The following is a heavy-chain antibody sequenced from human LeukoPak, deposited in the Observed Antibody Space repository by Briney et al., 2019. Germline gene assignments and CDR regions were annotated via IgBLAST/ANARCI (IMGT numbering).Heavy chain of an antibody. CDR2: ISGSGGST. V-gene: IGHV3-23*01. Sequence: GSLRLSCAASGFTFSSYGMSWVRQAPGKGLEGVSAISGSGGSTYYADSVKGRFTISRDNSKNTLYLQMNSLRAEDTAVYYCAKGRGYYGSGGWGQGTLVTVSS. D-gene: IGHD3-10*01. CDR1: GFTFSSYG. CDR3: AKGRGYYGSGG. J-gene: IGHJ4*02.